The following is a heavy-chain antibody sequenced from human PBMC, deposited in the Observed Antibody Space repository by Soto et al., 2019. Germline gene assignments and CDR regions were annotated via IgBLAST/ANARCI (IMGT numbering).Heavy chain of an antibody. D-gene: IGHD6-13*01. Sequence: SLRLSCTASGFPFSHYAMNWVRQGPGTRLEWVADISGSGDSARYADSVRGRFTISRDNSRDTLYLQMNSLRVDDTAVYYCARSGSSWNLREFDSWGQGTLVTVSS. CDR2: ISGSGDSA. CDR3: ARSGSSWNLREFDS. V-gene: IGHV3-23*01. J-gene: IGHJ4*02. CDR1: GFPFSHYA.